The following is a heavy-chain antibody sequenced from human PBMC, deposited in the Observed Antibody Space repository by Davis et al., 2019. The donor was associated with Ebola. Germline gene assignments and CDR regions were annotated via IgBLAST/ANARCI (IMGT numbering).Heavy chain of an antibody. CDR3: ARDLVVGAFDP. Sequence: AASVKVSCKASGYTFTSYAMHWVRQAPGQRLEWMGWINAGNGNTKYSQKFQGRVTITRDTSASTAYMELRSLRSDDTAVYYCARDLVVGAFDPWGQGTLVTVSS. J-gene: IGHJ5*02. V-gene: IGHV1-3*01. D-gene: IGHD2-15*01. CDR2: INAGNGNT. CDR1: GYTFTSYA.